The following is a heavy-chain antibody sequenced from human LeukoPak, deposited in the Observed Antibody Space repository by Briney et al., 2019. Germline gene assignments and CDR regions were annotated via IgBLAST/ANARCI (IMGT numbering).Heavy chain of an antibody. Sequence: GESLKISCKGSGYSFTSYWIGWVRQMPGKGLEWMGIIYPGDSDTRYSPSFQGQVTISADKSISTAYLQWSSLKASDTAMYYCARPLRGSYRYLDAFDIWGQGTMVTVSS. CDR3: ARPLRGSYRYLDAFDI. CDR1: GYSFTSYW. J-gene: IGHJ3*02. CDR2: IYPGDSDT. V-gene: IGHV5-51*01. D-gene: IGHD1-26*01.